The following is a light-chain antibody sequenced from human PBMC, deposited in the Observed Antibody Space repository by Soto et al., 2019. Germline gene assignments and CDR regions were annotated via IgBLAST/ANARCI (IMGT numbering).Light chain of an antibody. J-gene: IGKJ4*01. V-gene: IGKV3-11*01. CDR3: QQRTNWPPT. Sequence: EIVLTQSPATLSLSPGERATLSCRASQSVSNDLVWYHQKPGQAPRVLIYSASNRATGIPARFSGSGSGTDFTLTISSREPEDFAVYYCQQRTNWPPTFGGGTKVEMK. CDR2: SAS. CDR1: QSVSND.